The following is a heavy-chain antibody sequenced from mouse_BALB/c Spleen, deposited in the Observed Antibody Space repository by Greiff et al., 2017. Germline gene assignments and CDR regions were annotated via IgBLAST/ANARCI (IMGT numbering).Heavy chain of an antibody. D-gene: IGHD2-3*01. V-gene: IGHV1-55*01. CDR2: IYPGSGST. CDR1: GYNFTSYW. J-gene: IGHJ2*01. CDR3: ARGIYDGYYDYFDY. Sequence: VQLQQPGAELVKPGTSVKLSCKASGYNFTSYWINWVKLRPGQGLEWIGDIYPGSGSTNYNEKFKSKATLTVDTSSSTAYMQLSSLASEDSALYYCARGIYDGYYDYFDYWGQGTTLTVSS.